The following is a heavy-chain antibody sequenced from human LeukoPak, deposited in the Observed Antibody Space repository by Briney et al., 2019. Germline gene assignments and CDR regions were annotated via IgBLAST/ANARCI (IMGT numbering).Heavy chain of an antibody. CDR2: INPSGGST. CDR1: GYTFTSYY. V-gene: IGHV1-46*01. CDR3: ARSYSSSWYQGPNYYYYYMDV. J-gene: IGHJ6*03. Sequence: ASVKVSCKASGYTFTSYYMHWVRQAPGQGLEWMGIINPSGGSTSYAQKFQGRVTMTRDMSTSTVYMELSSLRSEDTAVYYCARSYSSSWYQGPNYYYYYMDVWGKGTTVTVSS. D-gene: IGHD6-13*01.